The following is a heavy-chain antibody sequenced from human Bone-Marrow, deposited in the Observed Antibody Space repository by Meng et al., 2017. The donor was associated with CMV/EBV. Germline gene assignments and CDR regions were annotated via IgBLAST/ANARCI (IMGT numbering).Heavy chain of an antibody. CDR3: AKDRNRDVVVVPAAIPDS. CDR2: IRYDGSNK. J-gene: IGHJ4*02. CDR1: GFTFSSYS. V-gene: IGHV3-30*02. Sequence: GESLKISCAASGFTFSSYSMNWVRQAPGKGLEWVAFIRYDGSNKYYADSVKGRFTISRDNSKNTLYLQMNSLRAEDTAVYYCAKDRNRDVVVVPAAIPDSWGQGTLVTVSS. D-gene: IGHD2-2*02.